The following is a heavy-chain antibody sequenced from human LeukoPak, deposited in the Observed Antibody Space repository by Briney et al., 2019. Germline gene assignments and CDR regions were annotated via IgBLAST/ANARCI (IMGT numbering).Heavy chain of an antibody. CDR3: ARADCSSSSCYTVAY. Sequence: GGSLRLSCAASGFIFSNYHMNWVRQAPGKGLEWLSYISSSSSIIYYADSVKGRFTISRDNAKNSLYLQMNSLRAEDMAVYYCARADCSSSSCYTVAYWGQGTLVTVSS. CDR1: GFIFSNYH. J-gene: IGHJ4*02. V-gene: IGHV3-48*04. CDR2: ISSSSSII. D-gene: IGHD2-2*02.